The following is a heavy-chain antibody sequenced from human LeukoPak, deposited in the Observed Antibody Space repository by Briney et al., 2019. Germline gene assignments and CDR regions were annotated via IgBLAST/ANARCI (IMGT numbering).Heavy chain of an antibody. CDR3: ARGADSSGYYSIFYFDY. J-gene: IGHJ4*02. D-gene: IGHD3-22*01. CDR1: GGSISSYY. CDR2: IYYSGST. V-gene: IGHV4-59*01. Sequence: SETLYLTCTVSGGSISSYYWNWIRQPPGKGLEWIGYIYYSGSTNYNPSLKSRVTISVDTSKNQFSLKLSSVTAADTAVYYCARGADSSGYYSIFYFDYWGQGTLVTVSS.